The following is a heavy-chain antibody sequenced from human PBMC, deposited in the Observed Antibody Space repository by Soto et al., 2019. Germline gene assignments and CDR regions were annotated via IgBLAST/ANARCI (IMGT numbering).Heavy chain of an antibody. J-gene: IGHJ4*02. CDR1: GITFGSRA. CDR2: ITDTGGDT. CDR3: ARGSEESYPVSRIFDL. V-gene: IGHV3-23*01. Sequence: EVQLLDSGGDLVQPGESLRLSCVGSGITFGSRAMRWVRQAPGAGLEWVSTITDTGGDTKYADSVRGRFTISRDNSKNTLYLLMSRLRAEDSALDFCARGSEESYPVSRIFDLWGRGTLVTVSS. D-gene: IGHD3-3*01.